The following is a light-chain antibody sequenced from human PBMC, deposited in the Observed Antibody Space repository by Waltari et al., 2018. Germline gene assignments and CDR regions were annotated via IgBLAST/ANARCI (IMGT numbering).Light chain of an antibody. CDR1: SSDVGGYHY. CDR3: SSYTSSSTIYV. J-gene: IGLJ1*01. CDR2: DVS. V-gene: IGLV2-14*01. Sequence: QSALTQPASVSGSPGQSITISCTGTSSDVGGYHYVSSYQQHPGKAPKLMIYDVSNRPSGVSNRFSGSKSGNTASLTISGLQAEDEADYYCSSYTSSSTIYVFGTGTKVTVL.